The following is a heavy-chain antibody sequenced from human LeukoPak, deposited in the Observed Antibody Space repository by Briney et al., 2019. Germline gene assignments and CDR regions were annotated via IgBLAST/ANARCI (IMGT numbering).Heavy chain of an antibody. CDR3: ARIAAGCVDY. Sequence: SQTLSLTCTVSGGSISSGSYYWSWIRQPAGTGLEWIGRIYTSGSTNYNPSLKSRVTISVDTSKNQFSLKLSSVTAADTAVYYCARIAAGCVDYWGQGTLVTVSS. CDR2: IYTSGST. D-gene: IGHD6-13*01. CDR1: GGSISSGSYY. V-gene: IGHV4-61*02. J-gene: IGHJ4*02.